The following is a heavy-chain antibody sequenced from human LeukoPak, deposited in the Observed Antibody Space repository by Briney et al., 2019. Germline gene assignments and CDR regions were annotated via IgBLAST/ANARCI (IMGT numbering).Heavy chain of an antibody. J-gene: IGHJ4*02. D-gene: IGHD3-16*02. V-gene: IGHV5-51*01. Sequence: GESLKISCKGSGYSFTSYWIGWVRQMPGKGLEWMGIIYPGDSDTRYSPSFQGQVTISADKSIITAYLQWSSLKASGTAMYYCARHGLSDDYVWGSYRSQPDYWGQGTLVTVSS. CDR3: ARHGLSDDYVWGSYRSQPDY. CDR1: GYSFTSYW. CDR2: IYPGDSDT.